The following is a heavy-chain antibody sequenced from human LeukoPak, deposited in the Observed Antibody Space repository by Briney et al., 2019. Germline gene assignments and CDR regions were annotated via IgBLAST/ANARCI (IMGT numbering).Heavy chain of an antibody. CDR2: IYTGGSA. CDR3: GKSCGGTGGPGIRYFAF. CDR1: GFSVSDNY. J-gene: IGHJ4*02. V-gene: IGHV3-53*01. D-gene: IGHD6-13*01. Sequence: GGSLRLSCAASGFSVSDNYIHWGRHPQGKGLEWVSGIYTGGSAHYSASVKGRFTMSRDNSKSTLSLQMTSLRTEDTAIYYCGKSCGGTGGPGIRYFAFWGRGTVVSVSS.